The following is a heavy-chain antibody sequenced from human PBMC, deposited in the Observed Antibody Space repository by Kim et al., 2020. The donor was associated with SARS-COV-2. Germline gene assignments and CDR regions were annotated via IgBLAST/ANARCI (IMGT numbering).Heavy chain of an antibody. CDR1: GFTFSSYG. CDR3: AKELGSITMIVVDGFDY. D-gene: IGHD3-22*01. V-gene: IGHV3-30*18. J-gene: IGHJ4*02. Sequence: GGSLRLSCAASGFTFSSYGMHWVRQAPGKGLEWVAVISYDGSNKYYADSVKGRFTISRDNSKNTLYLQMNSLRAEDTAVYYCAKELGSITMIVVDGFDYWGQGTLVTVSS. CDR2: ISYDGSNK.